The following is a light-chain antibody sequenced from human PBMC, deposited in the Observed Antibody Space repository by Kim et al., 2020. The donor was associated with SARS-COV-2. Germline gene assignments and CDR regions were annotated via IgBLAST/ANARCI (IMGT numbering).Light chain of an antibody. CDR2: KAS. CDR1: QSISSW. CDR3: QKYNSAPRT. Sequence: DIQMTQSPSTLSASVGDRVTITCRASQSISSWLAWYQQKPGKAPKLLIYKASSLESGVPSRFSGSGSGTEFTLTISSLQPDDFATYYCQKYNSAPRTFGQGTKLEI. J-gene: IGKJ2*02. V-gene: IGKV1-5*03.